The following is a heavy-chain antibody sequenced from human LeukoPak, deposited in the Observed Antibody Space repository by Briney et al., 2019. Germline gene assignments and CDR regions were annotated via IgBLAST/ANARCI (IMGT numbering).Heavy chain of an antibody. J-gene: IGHJ3*02. CDR3: ARSGYCSGGSCYYAFDI. Sequence: GGSLRLSCAASGFTFSSYSMNWVRQAPGKGLEWVSSISSSSSYIYYADSVKGRFTISRDNAKNSLYLQMNSLRAEDTAVYYCARSGYCSGGSCYYAFDIWGQGTMVTVSS. V-gene: IGHV3-21*01. CDR1: GFTFSSYS. CDR2: ISSSSSYI. D-gene: IGHD2-15*01.